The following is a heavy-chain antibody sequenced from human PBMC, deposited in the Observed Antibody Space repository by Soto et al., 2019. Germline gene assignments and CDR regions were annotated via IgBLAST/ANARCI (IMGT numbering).Heavy chain of an antibody. CDR1: GGSISSSSYY. CDR3: ARVWGGAFDS. V-gene: IGHV4-39*07. D-gene: IGHD3-10*01. CDR2: IYYSGST. J-gene: IGHJ3*02. Sequence: SETLSLTCTVSGGSISSSSYYWGWIRQPPGKGLEWIGSIYYSGSTYYNPSLKSRVTISVDTSKNQFSLKLSSVTAADTAVYYCARVWGGAFDSSGQGTSVTVAS.